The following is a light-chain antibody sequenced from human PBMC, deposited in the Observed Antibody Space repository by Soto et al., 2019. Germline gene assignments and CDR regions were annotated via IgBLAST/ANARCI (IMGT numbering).Light chain of an antibody. J-gene: IGKJ4*01. CDR3: QHFNKWPHMPA. Sequence: IVLTQSPATLSVSPGERATHSCRASQAVGSNLAWYQQRPGQAPRLLIYDASTRATGIPHRFSGGGSGTDFTLTISSLQSDDFAVYYCQHFNKWPHMPAFGGGTKLAIK. CDR2: DAS. V-gene: IGKV3-15*01. CDR1: QAVGSN.